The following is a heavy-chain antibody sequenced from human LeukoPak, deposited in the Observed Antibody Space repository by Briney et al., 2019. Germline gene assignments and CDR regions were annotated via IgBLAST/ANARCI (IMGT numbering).Heavy chain of an antibody. V-gene: IGHV4-34*01. CDR3: ARHPGWRGAFDY. CDR2: INHSGST. Sequence: SETLSLTCTVSGGSISSYYWSWIRQPPGKGLEWIGEINHSGSTNYNPSLKSRVTISVDTSKNQFSLKLSSVTAVDTAVYYCARHPGWRGAFDYWGQGTLVTVSS. D-gene: IGHD1-1*01. J-gene: IGHJ4*02. CDR1: GGSISSYY.